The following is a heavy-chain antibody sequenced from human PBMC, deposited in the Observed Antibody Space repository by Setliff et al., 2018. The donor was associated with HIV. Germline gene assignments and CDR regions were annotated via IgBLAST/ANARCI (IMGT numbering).Heavy chain of an antibody. J-gene: IGHJ6*03. CDR3: ARGTLVVPDARDYYYYLDI. CDR1: SGSFSGYY. D-gene: IGHD2-2*01. CDR2: INHSGST. Sequence: PSETLSLTCAVYSGSFSGYYWTWIRQPPGKGLEWIGEINHSGSTNDNPSLKSRLTISVDTSKNQFALRRRSVTAADSAVYYCARGTLVVPDARDYYYYLDIWGQGNKVTVS. V-gene: IGHV4-34*01.